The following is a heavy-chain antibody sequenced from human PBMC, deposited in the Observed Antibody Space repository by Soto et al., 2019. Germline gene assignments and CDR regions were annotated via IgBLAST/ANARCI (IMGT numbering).Heavy chain of an antibody. CDR3: ATMGTPVTGLYYFDY. D-gene: IGHD4-17*01. Sequence: QVQLQESGPGLVKPSQTLSLTCTVSGGSISSGNHYWSLIRQPPGKGLEWIGFISYSGTTHYSASLRSRVSISVDTSQNQFSLNLSSVTAADTAVYYCATMGTPVTGLYYFDYWGQGTLVTVSS. V-gene: IGHV4-30-4*01. CDR1: GGSISSGNHY. J-gene: IGHJ4*02. CDR2: ISYSGTT.